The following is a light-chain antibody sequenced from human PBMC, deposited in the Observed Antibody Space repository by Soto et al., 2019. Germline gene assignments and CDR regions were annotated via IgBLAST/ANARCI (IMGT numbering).Light chain of an antibody. V-gene: IGLV2-14*01. Sequence: QSALIQPPSVSGSPGQSVTISCTGTSSDVGGYNYVSWYQQHPGKAPKLMIYEVSNRPSGVSNRFSGSKSGNTASLTISGLQAEDEADYYCSSYTSSSTLVFGTGTKLTVL. CDR3: SSYTSSSTLV. J-gene: IGLJ1*01. CDR1: SSDVGGYNY. CDR2: EVS.